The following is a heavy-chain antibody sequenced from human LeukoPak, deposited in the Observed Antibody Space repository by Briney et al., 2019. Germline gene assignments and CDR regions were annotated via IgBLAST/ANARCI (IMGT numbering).Heavy chain of an antibody. Sequence: SETLSLTCTVSGGSISSGNWWSWVRQPPGKGLEWIGEIYHSGSTNYNPSVKSRLTISVDKSKNQFSLNLRSVTAADTAVYYCARNWDFWGRGTMVTVSS. J-gene: IGHJ3*01. CDR3: ARNWDF. CDR2: IYHSGST. V-gene: IGHV4-4*02. D-gene: IGHD1-26*01. CDR1: GGSISSGNW.